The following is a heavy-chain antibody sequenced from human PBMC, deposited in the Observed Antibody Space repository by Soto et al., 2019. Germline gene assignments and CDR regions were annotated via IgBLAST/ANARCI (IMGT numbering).Heavy chain of an antibody. CDR3: ARLPSRHLVDY. CDR1: GSSINSSGYY. V-gene: IGHV4-39*01. CDR2: MFYGVST. J-gene: IGHJ4*02. D-gene: IGHD3-3*02. Sequence: SETLSLTCTVSGSSINSSGYYWGWIRQPPGKGLEWIGSMFYGVSTYYNPSLKSRVTVSVDTSKNQCSLNLRSVTAADTAVYYCARLPSRHLVDYWGQGTLVTVSS.